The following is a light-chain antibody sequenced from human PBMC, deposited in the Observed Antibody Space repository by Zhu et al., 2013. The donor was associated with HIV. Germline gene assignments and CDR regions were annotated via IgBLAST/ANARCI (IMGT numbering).Light chain of an antibody. V-gene: IGKV3-20*01. J-gene: IGKJ3*01. CDR3: QHYGRSPRP. CDR1: QSVGNNF. Sequence: DIVLTQSPGTLSLSPGERATLSCRASQSVGNNFLAWYQHKPGQAPRLLIYGTSTRATGIPDRFTGSGSGADFALTISRLEPEDFAVYYCQHYGRSPRPFGPGTKVDIK. CDR2: GTS.